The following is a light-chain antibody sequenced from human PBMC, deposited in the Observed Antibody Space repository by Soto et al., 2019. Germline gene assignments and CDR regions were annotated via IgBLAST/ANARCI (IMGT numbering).Light chain of an antibody. CDR3: SSYTSSRAYV. CDR1: SSDVGGYNY. V-gene: IGLV2-14*01. J-gene: IGLJ1*01. CDR2: EVS. Sequence: QSALAQPASVSGSPGQSITISCTGTSSDVGGYNYVSWYQQQSGKAPKLKIHEVSNRPSGVSNRFSGSKSGNTASLTISGLQAEDEADYYCSSYTSSRAYVFGIGTKVTVL.